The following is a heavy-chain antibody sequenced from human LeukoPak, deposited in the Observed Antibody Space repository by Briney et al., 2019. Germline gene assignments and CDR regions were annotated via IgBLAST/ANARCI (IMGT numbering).Heavy chain of an antibody. V-gene: IGHV5-51*01. CDR2: IYPGDSDT. Sequence: GESLKISCKGSRYNFGNFYIAWVRQMPGKGLEWMGIIYPGDSDTRYSPSFQGQVTISADKSISTAYLQWSSLKASDTAMYYCARHLVGLGDYPYYFDYWGQGTLVTVSS. CDR1: RYNFGNFY. CDR3: ARHLVGLGDYPYYFDY. D-gene: IGHD4-17*01. J-gene: IGHJ4*02.